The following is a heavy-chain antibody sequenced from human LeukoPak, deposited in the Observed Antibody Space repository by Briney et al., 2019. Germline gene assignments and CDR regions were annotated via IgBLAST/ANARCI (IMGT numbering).Heavy chain of an antibody. D-gene: IGHD1-26*01. J-gene: IGHJ4*02. CDR2: INSDGSST. Sequence: GGSLRLSCAASGFTFSSYWMHWVRQAPGKGLVWVSRINSDGSSTSYADSVKGRFTISRDNAKNTLYLQMNSLRPEDTAVYYCARDDGSYSRSPGFDSWGQGTLVTVSS. CDR3: ARDDGSYSRSPGFDS. V-gene: IGHV3-74*01. CDR1: GFTFSSYW.